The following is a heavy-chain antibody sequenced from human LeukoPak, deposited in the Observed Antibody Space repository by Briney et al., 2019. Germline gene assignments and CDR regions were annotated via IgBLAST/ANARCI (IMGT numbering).Heavy chain of an antibody. J-gene: IGHJ4*02. Sequence: GGSLRLSCAASGFTVSGNYMAWVRQAPGRGLEWVSVIYGGGNTYYADSVKGRFTISRDNSKNTLYLQMNSLRAEDTAVYHCAREALGGGGYWGQGTLVTVSS. D-gene: IGHD3-10*01. CDR1: GFTVSGNY. CDR3: AREALGGGGY. V-gene: IGHV3-66*01. CDR2: IYGGGNT.